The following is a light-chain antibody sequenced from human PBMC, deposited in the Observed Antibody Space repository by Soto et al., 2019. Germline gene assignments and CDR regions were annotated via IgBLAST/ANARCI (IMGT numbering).Light chain of an antibody. CDR1: TNDVGSYSL. CDR3: CLYVGSDAFV. Sequence: QSALSQPASVSGSPGRSITVSCTGTTNDVGSYSLVSWYQQHAGKAPKLLLYEGSKRPSGVSNRFSGSKSGNTASLTISGLQAEDEADYYCCLYVGSDAFVFGTGNKFTVL. V-gene: IGLV2-23*01. CDR2: EGS. J-gene: IGLJ1*01.